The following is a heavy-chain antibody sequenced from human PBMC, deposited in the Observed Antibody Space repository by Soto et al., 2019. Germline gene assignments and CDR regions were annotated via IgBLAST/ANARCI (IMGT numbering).Heavy chain of an antibody. V-gene: IGHV1-8*01. CDR3: ASGELRRYYYYYYGMDV. CDR2: MNPNSGNT. CDR1: GYTFTSYD. Sequence: GASVKVSCKASGYTFTSYDINWVRQATGQGLEWMGWMNPNSGNTGYAQKFQGRVTMTRNTSISTAYMELSSLRSEDTAVYYCASGELRRYYYYYYGMDVWGQGTTVTVS. D-gene: IGHD1-26*01. J-gene: IGHJ6*02.